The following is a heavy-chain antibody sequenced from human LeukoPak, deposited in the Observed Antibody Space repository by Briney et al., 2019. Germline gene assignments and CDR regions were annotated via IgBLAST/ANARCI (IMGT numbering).Heavy chain of an antibody. Sequence: GGSLRLSCAASGFTVSSNYMSWVRQAPGKGLEWVSVIYSGGSTYYADSVKGRFTISRHSSKNTLYLQMNSLRAEDTAVYYCARDSRGYYYFDYWGQGTLVTVSS. CDR2: IYSGGST. CDR3: ARDSRGYYYFDY. J-gene: IGHJ4*02. CDR1: GFTVSSNY. V-gene: IGHV3-53*04. D-gene: IGHD6-13*01.